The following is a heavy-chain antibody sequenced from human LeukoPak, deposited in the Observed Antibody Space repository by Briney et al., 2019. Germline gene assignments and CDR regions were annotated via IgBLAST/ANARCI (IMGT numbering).Heavy chain of an antibody. CDR1: GGSISNYY. Sequence: PSETLSLSCTVSGGSISNYYWRWIRQTPGKGLEWIGYIYYTGSTKYNPSLKSRLTISVDTSKNHFSLKLSAVTAADTAVYYCARVIIHGYSDYRGQGTLATVSS. V-gene: IGHV4-59*08. CDR3: ARVIIHGYSDY. CDR2: IYYTGST. J-gene: IGHJ4*02. D-gene: IGHD3-3*01.